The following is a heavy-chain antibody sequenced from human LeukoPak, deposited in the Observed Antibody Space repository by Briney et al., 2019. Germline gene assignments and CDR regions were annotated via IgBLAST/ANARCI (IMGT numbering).Heavy chain of an antibody. CDR3: AKVKSSLTLIGA. Sequence: PGGSLRLSCAAPGFLFSRCAMSWGRQAPGKGLRWVSSISGAGDIAHYAESVKGRFTISRDNSGNTLYVQMDSLRAEDTAVYYCAKVKSSLTLIGAWGQGTLVTVSS. CDR1: GFLFSRCA. J-gene: IGHJ5*02. CDR2: ISGAGDIA. V-gene: IGHV3-23*01. D-gene: IGHD2-8*01.